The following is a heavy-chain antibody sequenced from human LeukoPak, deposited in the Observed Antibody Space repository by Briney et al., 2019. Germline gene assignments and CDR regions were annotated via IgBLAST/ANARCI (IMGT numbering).Heavy chain of an antibody. CDR2: ISGSGGST. D-gene: IGHD2-15*01. J-gene: IGHJ6*03. CDR1: GFTFSSFT. Sequence: GGSLRLSCAASGFTFSSFTMNWVRQAPGKGLEWVSAISGSGGSTYYADSVKGRFTISRDNSKNTLYLQMNSLRAEDTAVYYCARVVGRTYYYYMDVWGKGTTVTISS. V-gene: IGHV3-23*01. CDR3: ARVVGRTYYYYMDV.